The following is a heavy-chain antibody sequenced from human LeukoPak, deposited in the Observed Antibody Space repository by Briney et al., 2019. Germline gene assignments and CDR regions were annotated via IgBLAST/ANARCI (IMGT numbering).Heavy chain of an antibody. Sequence: PSETLSLTCTVSGDSISSNNHYWGWIRQPPGKGLEWIGSFYFGGSNYYSPSLRSRVIISLDTSKNQFSLTLNFVTAADTAMYYCASSHSATWYDDWGQGALVTVSS. CDR2: FYFGGSN. CDR3: ASSHSATWYDD. V-gene: IGHV4-39*07. CDR1: GDSISSNNHY. J-gene: IGHJ4*02. D-gene: IGHD6-13*01.